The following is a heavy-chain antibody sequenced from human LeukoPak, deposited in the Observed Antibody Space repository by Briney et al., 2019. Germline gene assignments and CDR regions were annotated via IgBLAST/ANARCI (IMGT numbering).Heavy chain of an antibody. CDR3: AKDDAWLQYGN. V-gene: IGHV3-23*01. CDR2: ISPNGVIT. CDR1: GFTFSSHG. Sequence: AGGSLRLSCAASGFTFSSHGMNWVRQAPGKGLEWVSGISPNGVITYYADSVKGRFTISRDYSKGTVYLQMNSLRPEDTAVYYCAKDDAWLQYGNWGRGTLVTVSS. D-gene: IGHD5-24*01. J-gene: IGHJ4*02.